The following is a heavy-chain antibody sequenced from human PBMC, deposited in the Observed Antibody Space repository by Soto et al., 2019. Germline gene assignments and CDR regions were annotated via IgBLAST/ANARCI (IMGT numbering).Heavy chain of an antibody. J-gene: IGHJ1*01. CDR1: GFTFSSYA. D-gene: IGHD6-19*01. V-gene: IGHV3-23*01. CDR3: AKGVPGIAVAGTGYFQH. Sequence: GGSLRLSCAASGFTFSSYAMSWVRQAPWKGLEWVSGISGSGDSTYYADSVKGRFTISRDNSKNTLYLQMNSLRAEDTAVYYCAKGVPGIAVAGTGYFQHWGQGTLV. CDR2: ISGSGDST.